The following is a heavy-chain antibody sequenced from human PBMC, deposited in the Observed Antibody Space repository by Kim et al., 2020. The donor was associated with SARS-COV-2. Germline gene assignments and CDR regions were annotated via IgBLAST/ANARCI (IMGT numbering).Heavy chain of an antibody. Sequence: VAARKGRFTTSRDNAKNSLYLQMTSLRAEDTAVYYCAREESLPGAAFDIWGQGTMVTVSS. CDR3: AREESLPGAAFDI. V-gene: IGHV3-7*01. D-gene: IGHD2-15*01. J-gene: IGHJ3*02.